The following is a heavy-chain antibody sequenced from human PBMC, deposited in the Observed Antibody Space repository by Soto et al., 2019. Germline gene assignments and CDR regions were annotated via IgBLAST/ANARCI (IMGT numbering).Heavy chain of an antibody. V-gene: IGHV3-33*06. CDR3: AKPRGGQPGPFDD. D-gene: IGHD3-16*01. Sequence: TGGSLRLPCASSGCTLSSIGLHGVRRGPGKGLEWVAVIWYDGSSTYYADPVKGRFTISSDNSKNTLYLQMNSLRVEDTAVYYCAKPRGGQPGPFDDWGQGTLVTVPS. CDR2: IWYDGSST. CDR1: GCTLSSIG. J-gene: IGHJ4*02.